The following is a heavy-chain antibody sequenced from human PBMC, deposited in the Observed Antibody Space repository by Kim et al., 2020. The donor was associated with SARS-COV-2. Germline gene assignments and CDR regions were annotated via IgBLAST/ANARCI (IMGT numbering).Heavy chain of an antibody. CDR1: GGTFSSYA. CDR3: ARSPSGSYQGGYYYGMDV. CDR2: IIPIFGTA. J-gene: IGHJ6*02. D-gene: IGHD1-26*01. V-gene: IGHV1-69*13. Sequence: SSVKVSCKASGGTFSSYAISWVRQAPGQGLEWMGGIIPIFGTANYAQKFQGRVTITADESTSTAYMELSSLRSEDTAVYYCARSPSGSYQGGYYYGMDVWGQGTTVTVSS.